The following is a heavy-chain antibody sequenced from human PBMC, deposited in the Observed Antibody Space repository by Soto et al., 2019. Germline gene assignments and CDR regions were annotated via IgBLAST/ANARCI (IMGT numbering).Heavy chain of an antibody. D-gene: IGHD2-21*02. CDR2: MNPNSGNT. J-gene: IGHJ6*02. Sequence: ASVKVSCKASGYTFTSYDINWVRQATGQGLEWMGWMNPNSGNTVYAQKFQGRVTMTRNTSIDTAYMELSSLRSEDTAVYYCATDLEGRDYYYYYGMDVWGQGTTVTVSS. CDR1: GYTFTSYD. CDR3: ATDLEGRDYYYYYGMDV. V-gene: IGHV1-8*01.